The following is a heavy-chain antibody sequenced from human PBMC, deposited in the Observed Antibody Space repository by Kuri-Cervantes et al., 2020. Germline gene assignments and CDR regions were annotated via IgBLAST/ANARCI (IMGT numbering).Heavy chain of an antibody. V-gene: IGHV5-51*01. CDR1: GYSFTSYW. CDR2: IYPGDSDT. D-gene: IGHD6-13*01. J-gene: IGHJ3*02. Sequence: GGSLRLSCKGSGYSFTSYWIGWVRQMPGKGLEWMGIIYPGDSDTRYSPSFQGQVTISADKSISTAYLQWSSLKASDTAMYYCARADRAKQHPDAFDIWGQGTMVTVSS. CDR3: ARADRAKQHPDAFDI.